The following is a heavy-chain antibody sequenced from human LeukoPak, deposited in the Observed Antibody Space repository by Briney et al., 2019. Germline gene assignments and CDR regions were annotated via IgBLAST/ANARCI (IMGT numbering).Heavy chain of an antibody. D-gene: IGHD2-15*01. CDR3: ARDLGGYCSGGSCYGYAFDI. CDR2: IRYDGSNK. CDR1: GFTFSSYG. Sequence: PGGSLRLSCAASGFTFSSYGMHWVRQAPGKGLEWVAFIRYDGSNKYYADSVKGRFTISRDNAKNTLYLQMNSLRAEDTAVYYCARDLGGYCSGGSCYGYAFDIWGQGTMVTVSS. J-gene: IGHJ3*02. V-gene: IGHV3-30*02.